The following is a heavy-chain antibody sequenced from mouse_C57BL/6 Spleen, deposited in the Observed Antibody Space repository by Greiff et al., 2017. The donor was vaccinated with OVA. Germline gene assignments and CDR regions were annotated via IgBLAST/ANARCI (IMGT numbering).Heavy chain of an antibody. CDR1: GFTFSDAW. D-gene: IGHD1-1*01. CDR3: TGGDYYGSSFHFDV. Sequence: EVKLMESGGGLVQPGGSMKLSCAASGFTFSDAWLDWVRLSPEKGLELVAEIRNKANNHATYYAESVKGRFTISRDDSKSSVYLQMNSLRAEDTGIYYCTGGDYYGSSFHFDVWGTGTTVTVSS. V-gene: IGHV6-6*01. CDR2: IRNKANNHAT. J-gene: IGHJ1*03.